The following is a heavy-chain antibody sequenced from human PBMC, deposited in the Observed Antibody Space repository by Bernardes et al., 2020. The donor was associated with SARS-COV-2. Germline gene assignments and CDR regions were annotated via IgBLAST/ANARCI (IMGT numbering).Heavy chain of an antibody. D-gene: IGHD2-2*01. J-gene: IGHJ3*02. CDR3: ARLGRTLQNCTSASCRTPGAFDI. CDR1: GGSIINYY. CDR2: VYYSGSA. Sequence: SETLSLTCTVSGGSIINYYWSWIRQPPGKGLEWIGYVYYSGSANYNPSLKSRVTISVDTSKNQFSLNLSSVTAADTAVYYCARLGRTLQNCTSASCRTPGAFDIWGQGTMVTVSS. V-gene: IGHV4-59*01.